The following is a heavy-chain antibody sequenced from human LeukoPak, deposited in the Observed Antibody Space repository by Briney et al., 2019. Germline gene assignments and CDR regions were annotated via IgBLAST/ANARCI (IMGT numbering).Heavy chain of an antibody. CDR2: IYYSGST. CDR1: GGSISSHY. J-gene: IGHJ3*02. V-gene: IGHV4-59*11. D-gene: IGHD3-10*01. Sequence: SETLSLTCTVSGGSISSHYWSWIRQPPGKGLEWIGYIYYSGSTNYNPSLKSRVTISVDTSKNQFSLKLSSATAADTAVYYCASGGFGGSGSYYDAFDIWGQGTMVTVSS. CDR3: ASGGFGGSGSYYDAFDI.